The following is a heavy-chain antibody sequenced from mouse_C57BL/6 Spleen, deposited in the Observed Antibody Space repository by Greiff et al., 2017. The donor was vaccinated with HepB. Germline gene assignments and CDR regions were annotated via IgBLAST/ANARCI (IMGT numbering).Heavy chain of an antibody. V-gene: IGHV1-64*01. Sequence: VQLQQSGAELVKPGASVKLSCKASGYTFTSYGMHWVKQRPGQGLEWIGMIHPNSGSTNYNEKFKSKATLTEDTSTSTAYMQLSSLTSEDSAVYCCARGQGVLFAYWGQGTLVTVSA. CDR3: ARGQGVLFAY. CDR1: GYTFTSYG. D-gene: IGHD3-3*01. CDR2: IHPNSGST. J-gene: IGHJ3*01.